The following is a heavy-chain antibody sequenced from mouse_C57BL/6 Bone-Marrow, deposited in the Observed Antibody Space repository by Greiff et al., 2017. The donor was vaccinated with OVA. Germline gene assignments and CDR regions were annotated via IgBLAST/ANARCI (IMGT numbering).Heavy chain of an antibody. CDR3: AAGFYYYGSRERLLCAMDY. V-gene: IGHV1-9*01. J-gene: IGHJ4*01. D-gene: IGHD1-1*01. CDR1: GYTFTGYW. Sequence: VQLQQSGAELMKPGASVKLSCKATGYTFTGYWIEWVKQRPGHGLEWIGEILPGSGSTNYNEKFKGKATFTADTYSNTAYMQRTSLTTVDSSISYFAAGFYYYGSRERLLCAMDYWGQGTSVTVSS. CDR2: ILPGSGST.